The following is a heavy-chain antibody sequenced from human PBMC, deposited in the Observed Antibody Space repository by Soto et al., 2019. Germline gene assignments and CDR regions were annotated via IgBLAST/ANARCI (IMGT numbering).Heavy chain of an antibody. CDR3: ARETGYSGYDFLVEDPQREDY. CDR1: GFTFSSYW. CDR2: IKQDGSEK. Sequence: GGSLRLSCAASGFTFSSYWMSWVRQAPGKGLEWVANIKQDGSEKYYVDSVKGRFTISRDNAKNSLYLQMNSLRAEDTAVYYCARETGYSGYDFLVEDPQREDYWGQGTLVTVSS. J-gene: IGHJ4*02. V-gene: IGHV3-7*05. D-gene: IGHD5-12*01.